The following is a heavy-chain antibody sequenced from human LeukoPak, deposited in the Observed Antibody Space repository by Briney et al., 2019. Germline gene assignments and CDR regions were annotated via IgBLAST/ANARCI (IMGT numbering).Heavy chain of an antibody. V-gene: IGHV3-23*01. D-gene: IGHD4-17*01. CDR3: ARPTYGDYSSFDY. CDR1: GFTFSSYA. J-gene: IGHJ4*02. CDR2: ISGSGGST. Sequence: GGSLRLSCAASGFTFSSYAMSWVRQAPGKGLEWVSAISGSGGSTYYADSVKGRFTISRDNSKNTLYLQMNSLRAEDTAVYYCARPTYGDYSSFDYWGQGTLVTVSS.